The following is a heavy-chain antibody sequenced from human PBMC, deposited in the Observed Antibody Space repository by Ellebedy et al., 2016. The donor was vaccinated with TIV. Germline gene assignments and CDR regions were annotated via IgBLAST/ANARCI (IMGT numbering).Heavy chain of an antibody. V-gene: IGHV3-7*01. CDR3: ATDGSYGDYLSPTHAFVI. D-gene: IGHD4-17*01. Sequence: GESLKISCGASGFSFSSYWMSWVRQAPGKGLEWVANIRQDGSEKYYVDSVKGRFTISRDNAKHSPYLHLNSLRAEDTAMYYCATDGSYGDYLSPTHAFVIWGQGTMVTVSS. CDR1: GFSFSSYW. J-gene: IGHJ3*02. CDR2: IRQDGSEK.